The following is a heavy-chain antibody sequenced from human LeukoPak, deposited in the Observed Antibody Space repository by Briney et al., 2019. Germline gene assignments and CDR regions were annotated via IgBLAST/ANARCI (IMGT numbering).Heavy chain of an antibody. CDR1: GFTFSRYS. Sequence: GGSLRLSCAASGFTFSRYSMNWVRQAPGKGLEWVSSISSSSSYIYYADSVKGRFTISRDNAKNSLYLQMNSLRAEDTAVYYCARDPSTVTTNWVQGTLVTVSS. CDR3: ARDPSTVTTN. D-gene: IGHD4-17*01. V-gene: IGHV3-21*01. J-gene: IGHJ4*02. CDR2: ISSSSSYI.